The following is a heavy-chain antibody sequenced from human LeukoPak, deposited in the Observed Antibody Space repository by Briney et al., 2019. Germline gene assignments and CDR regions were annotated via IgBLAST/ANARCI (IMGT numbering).Heavy chain of an antibody. Sequence: SQTLSLTCAVSGGSISSSGYSWSWIRQPPGKGLEWIGYIHHTGSTYCNPSLKSRVTISVDRSKNQFSLKLSSVTAADTAMYFCARTPTYCGGDCYYFDPWGQGTLVTVSS. CDR2: IHHTGST. J-gene: IGHJ5*02. CDR1: GGSISSSGYS. CDR3: ARTPTYCGGDCYYFDP. V-gene: IGHV4-30-2*01. D-gene: IGHD2-21*02.